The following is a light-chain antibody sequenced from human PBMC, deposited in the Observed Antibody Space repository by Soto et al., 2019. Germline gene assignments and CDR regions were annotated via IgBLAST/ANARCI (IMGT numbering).Light chain of an antibody. V-gene: IGKV1-27*01. Sequence: DIQMTQSPSSLSSSLGERVTITCRASQSISNYLAWYQQKPGKVPKLLIYAASTLKSRVPSRFSGSGSGTDFILPISSLQPEDVATYYCQQHNSAPYTFGQGTKLEIK. CDR1: QSISNY. CDR2: AAS. CDR3: QQHNSAPYT. J-gene: IGKJ2*01.